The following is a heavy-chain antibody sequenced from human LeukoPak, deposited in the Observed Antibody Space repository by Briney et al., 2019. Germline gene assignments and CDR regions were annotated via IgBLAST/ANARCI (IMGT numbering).Heavy chain of an antibody. CDR3: ARMITLSNGRYSSKTLDY. V-gene: IGHV2-70*11. CDR2: IDWDDDK. J-gene: IGHJ4*02. CDR1: GFSLSTSGMC. Sequence: SGPALVKPTQTLTLTCTFSGFSLSTSGMCVSWIRQPPGKALEWLARIDWDDDKYYGTSLKTRLTISKDTSKNQVVLTMTNMDPVDTATYYCARMITLSNGRYSSKTLDYWGQGTLVTVSS. D-gene: IGHD5-18*01.